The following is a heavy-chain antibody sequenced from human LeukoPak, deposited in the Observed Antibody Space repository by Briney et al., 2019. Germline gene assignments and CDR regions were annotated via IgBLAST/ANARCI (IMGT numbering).Heavy chain of an antibody. Sequence: XAXGQGLEXMGWXXAYNGNTNYAQKLQGRVTMTTDTSTSTAYMELRSLRSDDTAVYYCARYSYDFWSGAQGGYFDYWGQGTLVTVSS. J-gene: IGHJ4*02. V-gene: IGHV1-18*01. CDR3: ARYSYDFWSGAQGGYFDY. D-gene: IGHD3-3*01. CDR2: XXAYNGNT.